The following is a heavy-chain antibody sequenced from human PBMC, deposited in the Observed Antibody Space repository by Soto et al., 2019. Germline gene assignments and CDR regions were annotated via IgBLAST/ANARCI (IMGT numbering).Heavy chain of an antibody. CDR3: ARDGAVAGGRAFDY. V-gene: IGHV1-18*01. D-gene: IGHD6-19*01. Sequence: VRQAPGQGLEWMGWISAYNGNTNYAQKLQGRVTMTTDTSTSTAYMELRSLRSDDTAVYYCARDGAVAGGRAFDYWGQGTLVTVSS. J-gene: IGHJ4*02. CDR2: ISAYNGNT.